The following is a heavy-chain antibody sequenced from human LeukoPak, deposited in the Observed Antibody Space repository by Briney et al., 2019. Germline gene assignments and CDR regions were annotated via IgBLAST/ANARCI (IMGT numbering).Heavy chain of an antibody. CDR2: INYSGNT. J-gene: IGHJ5*02. CDR1: GGSISSSSYY. D-gene: IGHD6-19*01. V-gene: IGHV4-39*01. Sequence: PSETLSLTCTVSGGSISSSSYYWGWIRQPPGKGLEWIGSINYSGNTYYNPSLKSRVTISVDTSKSQFSLKLSSVTATDTAVYYCARRRAGRDWFDPWGQGTLVTVSS. CDR3: ARRRAGRDWFDP.